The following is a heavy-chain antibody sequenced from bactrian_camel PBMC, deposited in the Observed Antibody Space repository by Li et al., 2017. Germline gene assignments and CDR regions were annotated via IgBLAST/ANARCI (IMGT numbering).Heavy chain of an antibody. J-gene: IGHJ7*01. Sequence: VQLVESGGGSVQAGGSLRLSCVVSGFVNCIGWFRQAPGKEREGLARIDTPDGSSYYSDSVKGRFAISTDKAKNTVYLVMNNLKPEDTAMYYCGARRYGCHIGAWQDFEYWGKGTQVTVS. D-gene: IGHD1*01. CDR2: IDTPDGSS. CDR1: GFVNC. V-gene: IGHV3S63*01.